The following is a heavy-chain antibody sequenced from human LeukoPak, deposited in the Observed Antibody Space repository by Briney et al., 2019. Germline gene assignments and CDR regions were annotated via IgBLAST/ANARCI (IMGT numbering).Heavy chain of an antibody. D-gene: IGHD5-18*01. Sequence: SVKVSCKASGFTFSNSAVQWVRQARGQRLEWIGWIVVGSGNTNYAQKFQERVTITRDMSTSTAYMELSRLRSDDTAVYYCARDGTPKSGYSYGLPYYYYGMDVWGQGTTVTVSS. CDR2: IVVGSGNT. CDR1: GFTFSNSA. J-gene: IGHJ6*02. CDR3: ARDGTPKSGYSYGLPYYYYGMDV. V-gene: IGHV1-58*01.